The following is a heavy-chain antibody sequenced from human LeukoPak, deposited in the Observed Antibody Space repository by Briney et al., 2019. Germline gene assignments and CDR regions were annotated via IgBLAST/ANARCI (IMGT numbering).Heavy chain of an antibody. Sequence: ASVKVSCKASGYTFTGYYMHWVRQAPGQGLEWMGWINPNSGGTNYAQKFQGRVTMTRDTSISTAYMELSRLRSDDTAVYYCARVVVVAATRPGGYYDYYGMDVWGQGTTVTVSS. D-gene: IGHD2-15*01. J-gene: IGHJ6*02. CDR3: ARVVVVAATRPGGYYDYYGMDV. CDR2: INPNSGGT. V-gene: IGHV1-2*02. CDR1: GYTFTGYY.